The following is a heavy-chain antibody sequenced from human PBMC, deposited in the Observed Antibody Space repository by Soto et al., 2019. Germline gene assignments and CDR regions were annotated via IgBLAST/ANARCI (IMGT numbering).Heavy chain of an antibody. J-gene: IGHJ4*01. CDR3: ARERGTFSYGQIDY. CDR1: NGSINSYY. CDR2: IYHSGST. D-gene: IGHD5-18*01. Sequence: PSETLSLTCTVPNGSINSYYWSWVRQPPGKGLEWIGYIYHSGSTNYNPSLKSRVTISVDTSRNQFSLRLSSVTSADTAVYYCARERGTFSYGQIDYWGQGTLVTVSS. V-gene: IGHV4-59*01.